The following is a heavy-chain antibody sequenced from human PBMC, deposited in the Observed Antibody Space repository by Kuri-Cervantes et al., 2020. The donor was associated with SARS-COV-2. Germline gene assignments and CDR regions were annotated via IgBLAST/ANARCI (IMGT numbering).Heavy chain of an antibody. D-gene: IGHD3-16*01. CDR2: IYPGDSDT. V-gene: IGHV5-51*01. Sequence: GESLKISCQASGYRFTSYWIGWVRQMPGKGLELMEIIYPGDSDTRYSPSFQGQVTISADKSVNTAYLQWSSLKASDTAMYYCARNDPFDYWGQGTLVTVSS. CDR1: GYRFTSYW. CDR3: ARNDPFDY. J-gene: IGHJ4*02.